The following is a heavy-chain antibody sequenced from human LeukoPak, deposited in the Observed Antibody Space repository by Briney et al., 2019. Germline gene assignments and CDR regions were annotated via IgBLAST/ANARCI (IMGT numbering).Heavy chain of an antibody. V-gene: IGHV1-2*04. CDR3: ARETGGVHGDYGVGY. J-gene: IGHJ4*02. CDR2: INPNSGGT. Sequence: ASVKVSCKASGYTFTGYYMHWVRQAPGQGLEWMGWINPNSGGTNYAQKFQGWVTMTRDTSISTAYMELSRLRSDDTAVYYRARETGGVHGDYGVGYWGQGTLVTVSS. D-gene: IGHD4-17*01. CDR1: GYTFTGYY.